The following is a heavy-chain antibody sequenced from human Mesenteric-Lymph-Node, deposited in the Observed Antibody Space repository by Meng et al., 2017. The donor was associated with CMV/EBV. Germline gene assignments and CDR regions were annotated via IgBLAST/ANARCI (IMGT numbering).Heavy chain of an antibody. D-gene: IGHD3-22*01. V-gene: IGHV2-5*01. Sequence: SGPTLVKPTQTLTLTCTFSGFSLSTSGVGVGWIRQPPGKALEWLALIYWNDEKRYSPSLKNRLTITKDTSKNQVVLMLTDLDPVDTATYYCAHIEDPYFYESSGFYPQTHFDYWGQGTLVTVSS. CDR1: GFSLSTSGVG. J-gene: IGHJ4*02. CDR2: IYWNDEK. CDR3: AHIEDPYFYESSGFYPQTHFDY.